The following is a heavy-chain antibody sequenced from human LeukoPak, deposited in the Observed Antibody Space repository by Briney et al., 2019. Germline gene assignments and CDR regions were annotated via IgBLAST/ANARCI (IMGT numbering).Heavy chain of an antibody. CDR3: ARDTALWTFDI. CDR2: IYTSGSTINNPSLKNT. Sequence: SQTLSLTCTVSGDSTSSGSYYWTWIRQPAGKGLEWIGRIYTSGSTINNPSLKNTNYNPSLKSRLTMSVDRSKNQFSLKMTSVTAADTAMYYCARDTALWTFDIWGQGTMVTVSS. D-gene: IGHD2-21*02. J-gene: IGHJ3*02. CDR1: GDSTSSGSYY. V-gene: IGHV4-61*02.